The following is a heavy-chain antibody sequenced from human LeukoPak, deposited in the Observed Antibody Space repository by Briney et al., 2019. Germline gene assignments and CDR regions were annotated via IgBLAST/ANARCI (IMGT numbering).Heavy chain of an antibody. CDR2: ISSGGNN. V-gene: IGHV3-53*01. J-gene: IGHJ6*02. D-gene: IGHD3-10*01. Sequence: GVSLRLSCAASGFPIITNYMSWVRQAPGKGPEWVSIISSGGNNFYADSVKGRFTISRDSSKNTLFLQMISLRAEDTAVYYCARDHITMIRGVSYYYCGMDVWGQGTTVTVFS. CDR1: GFPIITNY. CDR3: ARDHITMIRGVSYYYCGMDV.